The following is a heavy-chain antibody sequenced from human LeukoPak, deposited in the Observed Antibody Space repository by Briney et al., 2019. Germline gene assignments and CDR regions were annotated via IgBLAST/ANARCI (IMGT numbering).Heavy chain of an antibody. CDR2: ISGSDGST. CDR1: GFTFSSYA. D-gene: IGHD3-10*01. Sequence: PGGSLRLSCAASGFTFSSYAMSWVRQAPGKGLEWVSGISGSDGSTYYADSVKGRFTISRDNSKNTLYLQMNSLRAEDTAVYYCARDRASLFRIDYWGQGTLVTVSS. J-gene: IGHJ4*02. CDR3: ARDRASLFRIDY. V-gene: IGHV3-23*01.